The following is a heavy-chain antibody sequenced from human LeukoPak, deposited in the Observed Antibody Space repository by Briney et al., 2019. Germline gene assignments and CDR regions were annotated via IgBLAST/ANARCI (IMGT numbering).Heavy chain of an antibody. Sequence: PSETLSLTCTVSGGSISSGSYYWSWIRQPAGKGLEWIGRIYTSGSTNYNPSLKSRVTMSVDTSKNQFSLKLSSVTAADTAVYYCAREQLLSLQSFYYYYYYMDVWGKGTTVTVSS. CDR2: IYTSGST. D-gene: IGHD2-2*01. CDR1: GGSISSGSYY. CDR3: AREQLLSLQSFYYYYYYMDV. V-gene: IGHV4-61*02. J-gene: IGHJ6*03.